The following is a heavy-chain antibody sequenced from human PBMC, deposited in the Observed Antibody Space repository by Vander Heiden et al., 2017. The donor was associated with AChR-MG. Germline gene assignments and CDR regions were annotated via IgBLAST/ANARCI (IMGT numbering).Heavy chain of an antibody. V-gene: IGHV1-3*01. CDR1: GYTFTSHA. J-gene: IGHJ2*01. Sequence: QVQLVQSGAEVKKPGASVKVSCKASGYTFTSHAMHWVRQAPGQRLEGMGWINAGNGNTKYSRKCQGRLTITRDTSASTAYMELSSLRSEDTAVYYCARGGSGLYWYFDLWGRGTLVTVSS. CDR3: ARGGSGLYWYFDL. D-gene: IGHD1-1*01. CDR2: INAGNGNT.